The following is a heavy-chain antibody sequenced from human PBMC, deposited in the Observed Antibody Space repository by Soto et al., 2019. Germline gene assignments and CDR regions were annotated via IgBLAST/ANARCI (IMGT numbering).Heavy chain of an antibody. CDR3: ARGRYWDY. CDR2: ISAHNGNT. V-gene: IGHV1-18*01. D-gene: IGHD2-8*02. J-gene: IGHJ4*02. CDR1: GYGFTTYG. Sequence: QVNLVQSGAEVKKPGASVKVSCKGSGYGFTTYGITWVRQAPGQGLEWMAWISAHNGNTNYAQKLQGRVTVTRDTSTSTAYMELRSLSSDATTVYYCARGRYWDYWGQGALVTVSS.